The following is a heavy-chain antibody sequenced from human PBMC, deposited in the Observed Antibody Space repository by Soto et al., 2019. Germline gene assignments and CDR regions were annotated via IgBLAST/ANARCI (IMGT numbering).Heavy chain of an antibody. Sequence: GGSLRLSCAASGFTFSSYAMSWVRQAPGKGMEWVSAISGSGGSTYYADSVKGRFTISRDNSKNTLYLQMNSLRAEDTAVYYCANGSLGNCSSTSCYRSGWFDPWGQGTXVTVSS. D-gene: IGHD2-2*01. J-gene: IGHJ5*02. CDR3: ANGSLGNCSSTSCYRSGWFDP. CDR2: ISGSGGST. V-gene: IGHV3-23*01. CDR1: GFTFSSYA.